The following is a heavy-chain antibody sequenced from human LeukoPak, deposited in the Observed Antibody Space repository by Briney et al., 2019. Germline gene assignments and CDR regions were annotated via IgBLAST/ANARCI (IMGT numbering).Heavy chain of an antibody. V-gene: IGHV3-30*02. CDR2: IRFDGIND. CDR1: GFTFSTYG. CDR3: AKLLNDYGDYYFDY. D-gene: IGHD4-17*01. J-gene: IGHJ4*02. Sequence: GGSLRLSCAASGFTFSTYGMHWVRQAPGKGLEWVAFIRFDGINDYYADSVKGRFTISRDNSKNTLYLQMNNLRAEDTAVYYCAKLLNDYGDYYFDYWGQGTLVTVSS.